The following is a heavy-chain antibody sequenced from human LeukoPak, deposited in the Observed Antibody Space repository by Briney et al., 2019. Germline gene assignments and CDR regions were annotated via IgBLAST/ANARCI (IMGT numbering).Heavy chain of an antibody. J-gene: IGHJ6*02. CDR3: AKDLHYYMAMDV. D-gene: IGHD3-10*01. Sequence: GGSLRLSCAASGFTTGGFAMTWVRQAPGKGLEWVSSIGSDYKTHYSESVKGRFAISRDNSQSTVFLQMNSLRAEDTALYYCAKDLHYYMAMDVWGQGTAVTVSS. V-gene: IGHV3-23*01. CDR1: GFTTGGFA. CDR2: IGSDYKT.